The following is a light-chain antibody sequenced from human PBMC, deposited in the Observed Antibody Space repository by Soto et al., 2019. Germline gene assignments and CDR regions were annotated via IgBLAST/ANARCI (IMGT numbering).Light chain of an antibody. CDR1: SGDVGGYNY. Sequence: QSALAQPASVSGSPGQSITISCSGTSGDVGGYNYVSWYQQHPGKAPKLMIYDVSKRPSGVPDRFSGSKSGNTASLTISGLQAEDEADYYCCSYAGSYTGVFGGGTKLTVL. CDR2: DVS. CDR3: CSYAGSYTGV. J-gene: IGLJ3*02. V-gene: IGLV2-11*01.